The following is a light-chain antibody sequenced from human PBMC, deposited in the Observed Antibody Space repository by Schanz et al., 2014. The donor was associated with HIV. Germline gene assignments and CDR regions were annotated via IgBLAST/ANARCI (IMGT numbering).Light chain of an antibody. CDR3: QQYNTYSRT. Sequence: DIQMTQSPSSLSASVGDRVTITCRASQSITDSLAWYQQKPGKAPKLLIYKASNLESGVPSRFRGRGSGTEFTLTITSLQPDDFATYYCQQYNTYSRTFGPGTKVEVK. J-gene: IGKJ1*01. CDR2: KAS. CDR1: QSITDS. V-gene: IGKV1-5*03.